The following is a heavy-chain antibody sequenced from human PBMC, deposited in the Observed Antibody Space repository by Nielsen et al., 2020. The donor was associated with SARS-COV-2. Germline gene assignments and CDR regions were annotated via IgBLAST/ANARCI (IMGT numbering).Heavy chain of an antibody. CDR2: IIPILGIA. Sequence: SVKVSCKASGGTFSSYAISWVRQAPGQGLEWMGRIIPILGIANYAQKFQGRVTITADKSTSTACMELSSLRSEDTAVYYCARWYCSSTSCYFDYWGQGTLVTVSS. V-gene: IGHV1-69*04. CDR1: GGTFSSYA. D-gene: IGHD2-2*01. J-gene: IGHJ4*02. CDR3: ARWYCSSTSCYFDY.